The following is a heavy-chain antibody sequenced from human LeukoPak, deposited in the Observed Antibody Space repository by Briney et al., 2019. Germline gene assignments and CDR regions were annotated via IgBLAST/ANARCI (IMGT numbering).Heavy chain of an antibody. CDR3: AREVIGGYSYGSDY. CDR1: GYTFTGYY. Sequence: APVKVSCKASGYTFTGYYMHWVRQAPGQGLEWMGWINPNSGGTNYAQKFQGRVTMTRDTSISTAYMELSRLRSDDTAVYYCAREVIGGYSYGSDYWGQGTLVTVSS. V-gene: IGHV1-2*02. J-gene: IGHJ4*02. D-gene: IGHD5-18*01. CDR2: INPNSGGT.